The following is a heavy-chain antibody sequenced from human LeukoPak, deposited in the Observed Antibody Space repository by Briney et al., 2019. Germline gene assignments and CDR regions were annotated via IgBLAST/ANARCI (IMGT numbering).Heavy chain of an antibody. V-gene: IGHV4-38-2*02. D-gene: IGHD6-13*01. Sequence: SETLSLTCTVSGYSISSGYYWGWIRQPPGKGLEWIGSLYHSDSIYYNSSLESRVTMSVDTSKNQFSLKLSFVTAADTAVYYCARQHDSYHYYYVDVWGKGTTVTVSS. CDR3: ARQHDSYHYYYVDV. CDR2: LYHSDSI. J-gene: IGHJ6*03. CDR1: GYSISSGYY.